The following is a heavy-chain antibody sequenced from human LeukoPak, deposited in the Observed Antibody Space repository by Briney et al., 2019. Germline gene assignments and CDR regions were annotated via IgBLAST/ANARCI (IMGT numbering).Heavy chain of an antibody. CDR2: IFYGAYT. Sequence: PSETLSLTCTVSGDSISSTSYYWGWIRQPPGKGLEWIGSIFYGAYTYYNPTLQSRVTLSGDTSKNHLTLKLTSVTAADTAVYYCVRQDPGWSGYFNYFDPWGQGTLVTVSS. CDR3: VRQDPGWSGYFNYFDP. D-gene: IGHD3-3*01. CDR1: GDSISSTSYY. J-gene: IGHJ5*02. V-gene: IGHV4-39*01.